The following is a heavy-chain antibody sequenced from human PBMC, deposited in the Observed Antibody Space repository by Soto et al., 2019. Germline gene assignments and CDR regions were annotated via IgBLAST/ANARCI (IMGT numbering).Heavy chain of an antibody. CDR2: ISSSSSTI. J-gene: IGHJ4*02. Sequence: EVQLVESGGGLVQPGGSLRLSCAASGFTFSSYSMNWVRQAPGKGLEWVSYISSSSSTIYYADSVKGRFTISRDNAKNSLYLQMNSLRHEDTAVYYCARPPLDPIAAAVRYFDYWGQGTLVTVSS. D-gene: IGHD6-13*01. V-gene: IGHV3-48*02. CDR1: GFTFSSYS. CDR3: ARPPLDPIAAAVRYFDY.